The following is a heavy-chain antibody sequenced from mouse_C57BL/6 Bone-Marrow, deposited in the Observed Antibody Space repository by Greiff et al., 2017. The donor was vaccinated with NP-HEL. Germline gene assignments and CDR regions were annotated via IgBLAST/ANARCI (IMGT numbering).Heavy chain of an antibody. D-gene: IGHD2-2*01. J-gene: IGHJ3*01. CDR1: GYTFTDYN. CDR2: INPNNGGT. Sequence: EVKLVESGPELVKPGASVKIPCKASGYTFTDYNMDWVKQSHGKSLEWIGDINPNNGGTIYNQKFKGKATLTVDKSSSTAYMELRSLTSEDTAVYYCARSTMVTTKGFAYWGQGTLVTVSA. CDR3: ARSTMVTTKGFAY. V-gene: IGHV1-18*01.